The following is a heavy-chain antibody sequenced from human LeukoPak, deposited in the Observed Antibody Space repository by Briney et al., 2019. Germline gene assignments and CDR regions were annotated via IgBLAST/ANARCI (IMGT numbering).Heavy chain of an antibody. CDR1: GYSFTSYW. CDR3: ARDIGDGEVVAPGAFDI. CDR2: IYPGDSDT. J-gene: IGHJ3*02. D-gene: IGHD3-22*01. Sequence: GESLKISCKGSGYSFTSYWIGWVRQMPGKGLEWMGIIYPGDSDTRHSPSFQGQVTISADKSISTAYLQWSSLEASDTAMYYCARDIGDGEVVAPGAFDIWGQGTMVTVSS. V-gene: IGHV5-51*01.